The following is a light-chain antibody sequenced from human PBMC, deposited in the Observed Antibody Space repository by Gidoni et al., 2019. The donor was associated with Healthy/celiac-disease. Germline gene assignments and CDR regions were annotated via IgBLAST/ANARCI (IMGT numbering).Light chain of an antibody. J-gene: IGKJ2*01. V-gene: IGKV1-8*01. CDR1: QGISSY. Sequence: AIRMTQSPSSFSASTGDRVTITCRASQGISSYLAWYQQKPGKAPKLLIYAASTLQSGVPSRFSGSGSGTDFTLTISCLQSEDFATYYCQQYYSYPMYTFGQXTKL. CDR3: QQYYSYPMYT. CDR2: AAS.